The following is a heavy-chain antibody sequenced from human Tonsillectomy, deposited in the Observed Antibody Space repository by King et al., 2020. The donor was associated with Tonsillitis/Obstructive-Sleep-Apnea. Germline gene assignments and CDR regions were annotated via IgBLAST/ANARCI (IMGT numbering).Heavy chain of an antibody. CDR1: GFTFSSYG. Sequence: QVQLVESGGGVVQPGRSLRLSCATSGFTFSSYGMHWVRQAPGKGLEWVAVVWYDGSIKYYAHSVRGRFTISRDNSKNTLYLQMDSLRAEVTAVYYCARDQTRVAYYYYAMDVWGQGTTVTVSS. V-gene: IGHV3-33*01. D-gene: IGHD5-12*01. CDR3: ARDQTRVAYYYYAMDV. CDR2: VWYDGSIK. J-gene: IGHJ6*02.